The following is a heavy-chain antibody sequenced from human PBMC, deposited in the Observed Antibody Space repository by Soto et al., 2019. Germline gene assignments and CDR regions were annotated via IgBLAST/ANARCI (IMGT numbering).Heavy chain of an antibody. CDR2: IYHSGST. J-gene: IGHJ5*02. CDR1: GGSISSGGYS. V-gene: IGHV4-30-2*01. CDR3: ARGRHVDTAMVLQYNWFDP. D-gene: IGHD5-18*01. Sequence: KTSETLSLTCAVSGGSISSGGYSWSWIRQPPGKGLEWIGYIYHSGSTYYNPSLKSRVTISVDRSKNQFSLKLSSVTAADTAVYYCARGRHVDTAMVLQYNWFDPWGQGTLVTVSS.